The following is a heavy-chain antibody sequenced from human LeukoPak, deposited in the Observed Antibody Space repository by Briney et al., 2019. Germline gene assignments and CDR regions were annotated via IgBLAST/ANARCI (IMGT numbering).Heavy chain of an antibody. J-gene: IGHJ4*02. CDR3: AKRGVAVAGTGGYYFDY. CDR1: GFTFNNYA. D-gene: IGHD6-19*01. V-gene: IGHV3-23*01. Sequence: GGSLRPSCAASGFTFNNYAMSWVRQAPGKGLEWVSAISGSGGSTYYADSVKGRFTISRDNSKNTLSLQMNSLRAEDTAVYYCAKRGVAVAGTGGYYFDYWGQGTLVTVSS. CDR2: ISGSGGST.